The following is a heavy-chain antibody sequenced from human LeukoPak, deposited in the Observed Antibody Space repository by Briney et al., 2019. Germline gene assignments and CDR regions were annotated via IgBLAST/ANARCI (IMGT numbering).Heavy chain of an antibody. V-gene: IGHV3-21*01. CDR1: GFTFSSYS. CDR3: ARAYDYYDSSGYQFDP. CDR2: ISSSSSYI. Sequence: GGSLRLSCAASGFTFSSYSMNWVRQAPGKGLEWVSSISSSSSYIYYADSVKGRFTISRDNAKNSLYLQMNILRAEDTAVYYCARAYDYYDSSGYQFDPWGQGTLVTVSS. J-gene: IGHJ5*02. D-gene: IGHD3-22*01.